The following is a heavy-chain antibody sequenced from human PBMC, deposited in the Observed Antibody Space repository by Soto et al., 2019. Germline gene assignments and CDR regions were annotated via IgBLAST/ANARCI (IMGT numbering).Heavy chain of an antibody. J-gene: IGHJ6*02. D-gene: IGHD5-18*01. Sequence: QVQLQQWGAGLLKPSETLSLTCAVYGVSFSGYYWSWIRQPPGKGLEWIGEINHSGSTNYNPSLRRRVTVSVDATKIQFSLKGSSVTAADTAVYYCARIQLWIRWSVYYYYGMDVWGQGTTVTV. CDR2: INHSGST. V-gene: IGHV4-34*01. CDR3: ARIQLWIRWSVYYYYGMDV. CDR1: GVSFSGYY.